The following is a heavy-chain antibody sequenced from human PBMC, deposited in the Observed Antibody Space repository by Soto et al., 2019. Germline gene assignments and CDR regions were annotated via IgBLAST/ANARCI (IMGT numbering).Heavy chain of an antibody. V-gene: IGHV4-59*12. Sequence: SETLSLTCTVSGGSISSYYWSWIRQPPGKGLEWIGYMYHSGSTYYNPSLKSRVTISIDRSKNQFSLKLSSVTAADTAVCYCARVPDYWGQGILVTVSS. D-gene: IGHD2-2*01. J-gene: IGHJ4*02. CDR3: ARVPDY. CDR1: GGSISSYY. CDR2: MYHSGST.